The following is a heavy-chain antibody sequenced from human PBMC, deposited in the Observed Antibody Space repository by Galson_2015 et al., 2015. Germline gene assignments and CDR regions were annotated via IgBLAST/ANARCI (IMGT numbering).Heavy chain of an antibody. CDR1: GGTFSSYA. CDR2: IIPNFGKA. CDR3: ARVYCGGGCRCYYYCGMDV. D-gene: IGHD2-21*02. J-gene: IGHJ6*02. Sequence: SVKVSCKASGGTFSSYAISWVRQAPGQGLEWMGGIIPNFGKANYAQKFKGRVTITADKSTSTAYMELSSLVSEDTAVYYCARVYCGGGCRCYYYCGMDVWGQGTTVTVSS. V-gene: IGHV1-69*06.